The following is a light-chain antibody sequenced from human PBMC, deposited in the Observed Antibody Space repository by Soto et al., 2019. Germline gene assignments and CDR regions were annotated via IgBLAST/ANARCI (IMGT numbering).Light chain of an antibody. CDR1: QSVSSSY. V-gene: IGKV3-20*01. CDR3: QQYVRSPPSWT. J-gene: IGKJ1*01. Sequence: ETVLTQSPGTLSLSPGERATLSCRASQSVSSSYLAWYQQKPGQAPRLLIYDASSRATGIPDRFSGSGSGRDCTLTISRLEPEDFAVYYCQQYVRSPPSWTFGQGTKVVIK. CDR2: DAS.